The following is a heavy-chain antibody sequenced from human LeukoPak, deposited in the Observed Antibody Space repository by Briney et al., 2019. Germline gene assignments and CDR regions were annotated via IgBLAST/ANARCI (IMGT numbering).Heavy chain of an antibody. CDR1: GFTFSSYW. Sequence: GGSLRLSSAASGFTFSSYWMHWVRQAPGKGLVWVSRINTDGSSTSYADSVKGRFTISRDNAKNTLYLQMKSLRAEDTAVYYYARVRYGPGKALDSWGQGTMVTVSS. J-gene: IGHJ3*02. V-gene: IGHV3-74*01. D-gene: IGHD3-16*01. CDR3: ARVRYGPGKALDS. CDR2: INTDGSST.